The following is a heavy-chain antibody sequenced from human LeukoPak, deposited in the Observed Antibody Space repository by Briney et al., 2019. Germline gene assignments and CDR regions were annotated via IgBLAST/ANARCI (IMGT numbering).Heavy chain of an antibody. CDR1: GGSFSGHY. J-gene: IGHJ6*03. V-gene: IGHV4-34*01. CDR2: FNHSGST. Sequence: SETLSLTCAVYGGSFSGHYWTWIPQPPGKGLEGIGEFNHSGSTNYNPSLKSRVTISVDTSKNQFSLKVSSVTAADTAVYYCARVKDPGGYYYYYYMDIWGKGNTVTVSS. D-gene: IGHD3-16*01. CDR3: ARVKDPGGYYYYYYMDI.